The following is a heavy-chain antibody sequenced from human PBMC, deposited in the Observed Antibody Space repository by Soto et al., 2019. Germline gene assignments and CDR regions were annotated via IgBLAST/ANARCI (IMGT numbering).Heavy chain of an antibody. CDR2: VIPIFGTP. J-gene: IGHJ6*02. D-gene: IGHD2-15*01. V-gene: IGHV1-69*01. CDR3: ARSQGGSSSLDIYYYYYYGMDV. CDR1: GGTFSTYA. Sequence: QVQLVQSGAEVKKPGSSVKVSCKAPGGTFSTYAISWVRQAPGQGLEWMGGVIPIFGTPKYAQKFQGRVTITADESTSTGYMELRSLRSEDTDVYYRARSQGGSSSLDIYYYYYYGMDVWGQGTTVTVSS.